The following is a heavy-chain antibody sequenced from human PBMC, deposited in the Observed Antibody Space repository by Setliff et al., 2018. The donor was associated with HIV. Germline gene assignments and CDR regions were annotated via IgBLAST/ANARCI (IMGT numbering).Heavy chain of an antibody. CDR3: ARDLHANWHVVDI. CDR2: VYYTGKT. Sequence: PSETLSLTCSVSGVSIVTGGFYYNWIRPHPGTGLEWIGTVYYTGKTYYNPSLQSRLTMSADTSKNQLYLKINSVTAADTAVYFCARDLHANWHVVDIWGPGTMVTVSS. CDR1: GVSIVTGGFY. D-gene: IGHD2-15*01. V-gene: IGHV4-31*03. J-gene: IGHJ3*02.